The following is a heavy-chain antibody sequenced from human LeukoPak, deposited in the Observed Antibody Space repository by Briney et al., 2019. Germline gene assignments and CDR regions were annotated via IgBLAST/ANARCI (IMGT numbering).Heavy chain of an antibody. J-gene: IGHJ6*02. CDR3: ARDRSRWSIAPDADV. V-gene: IGHV3-74*01. D-gene: IGHD2-15*01. CDR2: INSDGTRT. Sequence: PGGSLRLSCAASGFAFNDYWMSWVRQVPGKGLMWVARINSDGTRTTYADPVKGRFTVSRDNAKNTLYLQMNSLRAEDTAVYYCARDRSRWSIAPDADVWGQGTTVTVSS. CDR1: GFAFNDYW.